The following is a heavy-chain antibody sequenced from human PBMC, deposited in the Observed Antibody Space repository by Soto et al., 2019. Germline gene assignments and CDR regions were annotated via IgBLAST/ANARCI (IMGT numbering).Heavy chain of an antibody. CDR2: INPSDGST. D-gene: IGHD3-10*01. CDR3: ARGDYGSGSYGYYGMDV. V-gene: IGHV1-46*01. Sequence: QVQLVQSGAEVRKPGASVKVSCKASGYTFTSYYMHWVRQAPGQGLEWMGKINPSDGSTSYAQKFQGRVTMTRDTPTSTVYMELSSLRSEDTAVFYCARGDYGSGSYGYYGMDVWGQGTTVTVSS. J-gene: IGHJ6*02. CDR1: GYTFTSYY.